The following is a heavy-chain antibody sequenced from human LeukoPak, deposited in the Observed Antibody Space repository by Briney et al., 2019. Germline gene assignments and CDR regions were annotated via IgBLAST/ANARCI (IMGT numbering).Heavy chain of an antibody. CDR1: GGSFSGYH. V-gene: IGHV4-34*01. Sequence: SETLSLTCAVYGGSFSGYHWSWIRQPPGKGLEWIGEINHSGSTNYNPSLKSRVTTSVDTSKKQFSLKLSSVTAADTAVYYCARGQSSVVTDIPYYFDYWGRGTVVTVSS. CDR3: ARGQSSVVTDIPYYFDY. CDR2: INHSGST. J-gene: IGHJ4*02. D-gene: IGHD2-21*02.